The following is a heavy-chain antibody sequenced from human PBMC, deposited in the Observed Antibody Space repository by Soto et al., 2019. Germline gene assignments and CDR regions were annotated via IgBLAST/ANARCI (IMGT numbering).Heavy chain of an antibody. CDR2: SYYTGSS. CDR3: ARDKWSGYDSGASDV. V-gene: IGHV4-30-4*01. J-gene: IGHJ3*01. Sequence: QVQLQESSPGLVKPSQTLSLTCSVSGDSIRSPDCYWGWLRQTPGKGLEWIGYSYYTGSSYYHPSLKSRVSISVDTSKNQFSLKLNSVSAADTAIYYCARDKWSGYDSGASDVWGQGTTVTVSS. CDR1: GDSIRSPDCY. D-gene: IGHD6-25*01.